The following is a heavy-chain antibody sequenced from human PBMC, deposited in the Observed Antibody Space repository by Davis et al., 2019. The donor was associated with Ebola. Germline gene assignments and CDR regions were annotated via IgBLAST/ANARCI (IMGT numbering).Heavy chain of an antibody. CDR3: ATTMFTWNRD. J-gene: IGHJ4*02. V-gene: IGHV1-18*01. CDR1: GGSFSNFA. Sequence: ASVKVSCKASGGSFSNFAISWVRQAGQGLEWMGWISASNGKANYAQNFQGRVTLTTDTSTSTTYMELRSLRSDDTAMYFCATTMFTWNRDWGQGTLVTVSS. D-gene: IGHD1/OR15-1a*01. CDR2: ISASNGKA.